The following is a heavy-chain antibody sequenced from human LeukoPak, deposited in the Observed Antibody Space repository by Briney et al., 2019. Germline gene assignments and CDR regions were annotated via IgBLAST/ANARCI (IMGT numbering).Heavy chain of an antibody. J-gene: IGHJ4*02. D-gene: IGHD6-13*01. Sequence: PSETLSLTCTVSGGSISSYYWNWIRQPAGKGLEWIGRMYSSGTTSYNSSLKSRVTMSVDTSKNQISLRLSSVTAADTAVYYCAIGADSSTWYLRLWGRGTQVTVSS. CDR3: AIGADSSTWYLRL. CDR1: GGSISSYY. CDR2: MYSSGTT. V-gene: IGHV4-4*07.